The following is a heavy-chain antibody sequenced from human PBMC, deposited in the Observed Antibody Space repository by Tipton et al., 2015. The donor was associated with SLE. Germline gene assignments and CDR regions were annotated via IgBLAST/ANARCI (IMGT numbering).Heavy chain of an antibody. CDR3: ASHVSYDFWSGYSKGGYYCDY. CDR2: IYSSGST. CDR1: GGSISSDVHY. D-gene: IGHD3-3*01. Sequence: TLSLTCNVSGGSISSDVHYWNWIRQPAGKGLEWIGRIYSSGSTNYNPSLKSRVIISVDTSNNQFSLNLRSMIAADTAVYYCASHVSYDFWSGYSKGGYYCDYWGQGTLVTVSS. J-gene: IGHJ4*02. V-gene: IGHV4-61*02.